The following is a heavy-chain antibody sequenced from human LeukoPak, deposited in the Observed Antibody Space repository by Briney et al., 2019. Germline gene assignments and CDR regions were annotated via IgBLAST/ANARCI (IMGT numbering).Heavy chain of an antibody. CDR1: GYTFTSYG. J-gene: IGHJ5*02. D-gene: IGHD2-2*02. V-gene: IGHV1-18*01. CDR2: ISAYNGNT. Sequence: ASVKVSCKASGYTFTSYGISWVRQAPGQGLEWMGWISAYNGNTNYAQKLQGRVTMITDTSTSTAYMELRSLRSDDTAVYYYARLGGYCSSTSCYKAWFDPWGQGTLVTVSS. CDR3: ARLGGYCSSTSCYKAWFDP.